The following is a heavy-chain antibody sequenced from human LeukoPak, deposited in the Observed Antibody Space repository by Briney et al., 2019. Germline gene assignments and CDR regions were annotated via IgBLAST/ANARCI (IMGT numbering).Heavy chain of an antibody. CDR2: MNPNSGNT. CDR1: GYTFTSYD. V-gene: IGHV1-8*01. Sequence: ASVKVSCKASGYTFTSYDINWVRQATGQGLEWMGWMNPNSGNTGYAQKFQGRVTMTRNTSISTAYMELSSLRSEDTAVYYCARGRITMVRGVIIGALGYRYWGQGTLVTVSS. D-gene: IGHD3-10*01. CDR3: ARGRITMVRGVIIGALGYRY. J-gene: IGHJ4*02.